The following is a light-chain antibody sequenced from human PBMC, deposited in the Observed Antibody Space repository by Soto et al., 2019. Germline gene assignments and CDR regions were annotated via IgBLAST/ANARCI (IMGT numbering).Light chain of an antibody. CDR3: QQYNSYPT. CDR2: DAS. CDR1: QSISSW. J-gene: IGKJ5*01. Sequence: MTQSPSTLSATVGDRKTLPCRASQSISSWLAWYQQKPGKAPKLLIYDASSLESGVPSRFSGSGSGTEFTLTISSLQPDDFATYYCQQYNSYPTFGQGTRLEIK. V-gene: IGKV1-5*01.